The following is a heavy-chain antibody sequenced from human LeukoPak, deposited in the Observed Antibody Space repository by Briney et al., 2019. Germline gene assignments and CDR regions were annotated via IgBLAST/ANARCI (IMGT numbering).Heavy chain of an antibody. CDR3: TTDRGIAVRPLFDY. V-gene: IGHV3-15*01. Sequence: GGSLRLSCAASGFTFDDYGMSWVRQAPGKGLEWVGRVKSKSDGGTIDYGAPVKGRFTISRDDSKNMLYLQMNSLQTEDTAVYYCTTDRGIAVRPLFDYWGQGTLVTVSS. J-gene: IGHJ4*02. CDR1: GFTFDDYG. D-gene: IGHD6-19*01. CDR2: VKSKSDGGTI.